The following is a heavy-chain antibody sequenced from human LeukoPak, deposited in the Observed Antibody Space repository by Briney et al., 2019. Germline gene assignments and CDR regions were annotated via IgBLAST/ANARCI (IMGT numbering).Heavy chain of an antibody. Sequence: GGSLRLSCAASGFTFSSFQMNWVRQAPGKGLEWVSHISGSGSTIYYADSVKGRFTISRDNAKNSLYLQMNSLRAVDTAVYYCARGYYGSAYYFDYWGQGTLVTVSS. CDR1: GFTFSSFQ. D-gene: IGHD3-10*01. CDR2: ISGSGSTI. J-gene: IGHJ4*02. V-gene: IGHV3-48*03. CDR3: ARGYYGSAYYFDY.